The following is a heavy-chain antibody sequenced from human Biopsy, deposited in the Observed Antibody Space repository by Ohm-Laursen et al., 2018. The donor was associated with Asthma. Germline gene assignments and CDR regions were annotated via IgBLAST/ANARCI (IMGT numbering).Heavy chain of an antibody. J-gene: IGHJ4*02. CDR1: GGTFNTYV. CDR3: ARKAGSCISRTCYSLDF. D-gene: IGHD2-2*01. Sequence: GSSVKVSCNSLGGTFNTYVIGWARQAPGQGLEWMGWINSVFGTTTYPQKFQDRVTITADDSTSTVYMELSSLRSEDTAVYYCARKAGSCISRTCYSLDFWGQGTLVTVSS. V-gene: IGHV1-69*01. CDR2: INSVFGTT.